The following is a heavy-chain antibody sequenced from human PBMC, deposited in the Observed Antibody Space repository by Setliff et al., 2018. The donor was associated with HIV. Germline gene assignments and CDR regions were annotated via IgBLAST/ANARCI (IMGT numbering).Heavy chain of an antibody. Sequence: PGGSLRLSCAASGFTFSDYYMSWIRQAPGKGLEWVSYISSRGSTIYYADSVKGRFTISRDNAKNSLYLQVNTLRAEDTAVYFCARSPYGDYGLDYWGQGTLVTVSS. CDR2: ISSRGSTI. J-gene: IGHJ4*02. CDR1: GFTFSDYY. D-gene: IGHD4-17*01. CDR3: ARSPYGDYGLDY. V-gene: IGHV3-11*04.